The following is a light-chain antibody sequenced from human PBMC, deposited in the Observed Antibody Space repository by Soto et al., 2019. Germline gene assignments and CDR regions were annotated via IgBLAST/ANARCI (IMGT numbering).Light chain of an antibody. CDR1: QSVSSSY. CDR2: DAS. V-gene: IGKV3-20*01. Sequence: EIVLTQSPGTLSLSPGAKATLSCRACQSVSSSYLAWYQQKPGQAPRLLIYDASSRATGIPDRFSGSGSGTDFTLTISRLEPEDFAVYYCQQYGSSPLFTFGPGTKVDI. J-gene: IGKJ3*01. CDR3: QQYGSSPLFT.